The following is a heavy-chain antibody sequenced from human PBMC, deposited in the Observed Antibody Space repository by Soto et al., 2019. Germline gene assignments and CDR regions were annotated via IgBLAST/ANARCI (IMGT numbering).Heavy chain of an antibody. CDR1: GFTFRSYA. J-gene: IGHJ6*02. Sequence: QVQLVESGGGVVQPGRSLRLSCAASGFTFRSYAMHWVRQAPGKGLECVAVISYDGGNKFYRDYVKGRFTISRDNFRNALSLQISSLRYEYTAVYYCAIGDREAIAVGIGVRPGGYGVDVWGQGTTVTVSS. CDR3: AIGDREAIAVGIGVRPGGYGVDV. D-gene: IGHD3-3*01. V-gene: IGHV3-30-3*01. CDR2: ISYDGGNK.